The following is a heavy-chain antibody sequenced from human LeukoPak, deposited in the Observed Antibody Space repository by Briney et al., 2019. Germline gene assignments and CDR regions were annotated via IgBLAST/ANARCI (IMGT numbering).Heavy chain of an antibody. Sequence: PGGSLRLSCAASGFTFSSYAMHWVRQAPGKGLEWVAVISYDGSNKYYADSVKGRFTISRDNSKNTLYLQMNSLRAEDTAVYYCSSWPFRWGQGTLVTVSS. CDR2: ISYDGSNK. CDR3: SSWPFR. V-gene: IGHV3-30-3*01. CDR1: GFTFSSYA. J-gene: IGHJ4*02. D-gene: IGHD6-13*01.